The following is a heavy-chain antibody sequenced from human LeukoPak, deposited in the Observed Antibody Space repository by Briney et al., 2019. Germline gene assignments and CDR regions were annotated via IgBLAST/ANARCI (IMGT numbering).Heavy chain of an antibody. D-gene: IGHD6-13*01. V-gene: IGHV4-59*08. CDR2: IYYNGRT. J-gene: IGHJ2*01. CDR3: VRHDYDSSWGLDWFFDL. Sequence: PAETLSLTCTVSGDSIRSYYWSWIRQSPGKGLERIAYIYYNGRTDYNPSLKSRVTISLDMSKNQFSLNLNSVTAADTAVYYCVRHDYDSSWGLDWFFDLWGRGTLVSVSS. CDR1: GDSIRSYY.